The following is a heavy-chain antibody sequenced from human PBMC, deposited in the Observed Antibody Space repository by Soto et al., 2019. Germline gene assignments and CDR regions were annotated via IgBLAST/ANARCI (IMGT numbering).Heavy chain of an antibody. V-gene: IGHV1-18*01. J-gene: IGHJ5*02. Sequence: ASVKVSCKASGYTFTSYGISWVRQAPGQGLEWMGWISAYNGNTNYAQKLQGRVTMTTDTSTSTAYMELRSLRSDDTAVYYCARDLWDCSSTSCYNWFDPWGQGTLVTSPQ. CDR1: GYTFTSYG. D-gene: IGHD2-2*01. CDR3: ARDLWDCSSTSCYNWFDP. CDR2: ISAYNGNT.